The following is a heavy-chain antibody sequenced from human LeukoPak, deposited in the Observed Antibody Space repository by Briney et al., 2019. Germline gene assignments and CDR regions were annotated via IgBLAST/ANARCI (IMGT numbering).Heavy chain of an antibody. V-gene: IGHV3-21*01. Sequence: GGSLRLSCAASGFTSSSYSMNWVRQAPGKGLEWVSSISSSSSYIYYADSVKGRFTISRDNAKNSLYLQMNSLRAGDTAVYYCARDMTTVTTIDYWGQGTLVTVSS. D-gene: IGHD4-17*01. CDR2: ISSSSSYI. CDR3: ARDMTTVTTIDY. CDR1: GFTSSSYS. J-gene: IGHJ4*02.